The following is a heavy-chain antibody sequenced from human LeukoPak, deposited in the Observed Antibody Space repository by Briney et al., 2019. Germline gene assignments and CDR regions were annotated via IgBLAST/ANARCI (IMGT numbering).Heavy chain of an antibody. V-gene: IGHV1-69*13. J-gene: IGHJ3*02. CDR2: IIPIFGTA. CDR3: ATESYSGSYLYAFDI. CDR1: GGTFSSYA. D-gene: IGHD1-26*01. Sequence: SVKVSCKASGGTFSSYAISWVRQAPGQGLERMGGIIPIFGTANYAQKFQGRVTITADESTSTAYMELSSLRSEDTAVYYCATESYSGSYLYAFDIWGQGTMVTVSS.